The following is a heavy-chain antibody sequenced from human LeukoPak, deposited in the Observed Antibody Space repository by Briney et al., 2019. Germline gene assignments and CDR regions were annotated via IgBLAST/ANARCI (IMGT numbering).Heavy chain of an antibody. V-gene: IGHV4-59*01. D-gene: IGHD2/OR15-2a*01. Sequence: PSETLSLTCTVSGASISSYYWSWIRQPPGKGLEWIGYIYYSGSTNYNPSLKSRVTISVDTSKNQFSLKLSSVTAADTAVYYCARYYLTGPFDCWGQGTLVTVSS. J-gene: IGHJ4*02. CDR3: ARYYLTGPFDC. CDR1: GASISSYY. CDR2: IYYSGST.